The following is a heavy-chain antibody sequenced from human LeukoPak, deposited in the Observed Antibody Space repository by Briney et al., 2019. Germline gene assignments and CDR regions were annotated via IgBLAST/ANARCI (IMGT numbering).Heavy chain of an antibody. D-gene: IGHD6-19*01. J-gene: IGHJ4*02. CDR2: IRYDGSNK. V-gene: IGHV3-30*02. CDR1: GFTFSSYG. Sequence: GGSLRLSCAASGFTFSSYGVHWVRQAPGKGLEWVAFIRYDGSNKYYADSVKGRFTISRDNSKNTLYLQMNSLRAEDTAVYYCAKDQSPLPGTAVAGLFDYWGQGTLVTVSS. CDR3: AKDQSPLPGTAVAGLFDY.